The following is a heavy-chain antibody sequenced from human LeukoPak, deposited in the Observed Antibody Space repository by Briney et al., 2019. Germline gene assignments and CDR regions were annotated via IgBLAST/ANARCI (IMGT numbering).Heavy chain of an antibody. CDR1: GGSISSYY. J-gene: IGHJ6*02. V-gene: IGHV4-59*01. CDR2: IYYSGST. Sequence: SETLSLTCTVSGGSISSYYWSWIRQPPGKGLEWIGYIYYSGSTNYNPSLKGRVTISVDTSKNQFSLKLSSVTAADTAVYYCARDSGDYLYYYYGMDVWGQGTTVTVSS. CDR3: ARDSGDYLYYYYGMDV. D-gene: IGHD4-17*01.